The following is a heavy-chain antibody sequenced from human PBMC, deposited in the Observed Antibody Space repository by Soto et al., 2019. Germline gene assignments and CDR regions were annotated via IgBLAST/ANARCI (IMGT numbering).Heavy chain of an antibody. CDR2: INPNSGGT. J-gene: IGHJ6*02. CDR1: GYTFTGYY. D-gene: IGHD1-26*01. CDR3: ARVVSGSYYYYGMDV. V-gene: IGHV1-2*02. Sequence: GASVKVSCKASGYTFTGYYMHWVRQAPGQGLEWMGWINPNSGGTNYAQKFQGRVTMTRDTSISTAYMELSRLRSDDTAVYYCARVVSGSYYYYGMDVWGQGTTVTVSS.